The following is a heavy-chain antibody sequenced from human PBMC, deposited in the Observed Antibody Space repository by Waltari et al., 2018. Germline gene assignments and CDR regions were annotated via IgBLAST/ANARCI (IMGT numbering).Heavy chain of an antibody. CDR3: AGGRRWLQLHY. J-gene: IGHJ4*02. CDR1: GGSFSSHF. D-gene: IGHD1-1*01. V-gene: IGHV4-34*01. Sequence: QVQLHQRGPGVVKPSEPLSLSCVVSGGSFSSHFWMWIRQAPGQGLEWIGQISQSGGTSYNPSLQSRGTISLDTSKKDVSLRLTSVNAADTAVYFCAGGRRWLQLHYWGQGTLVSVSS. CDR2: ISQSGGT.